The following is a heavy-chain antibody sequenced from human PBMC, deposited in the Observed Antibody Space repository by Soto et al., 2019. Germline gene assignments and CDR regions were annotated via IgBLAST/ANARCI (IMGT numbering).Heavy chain of an antibody. CDR2: ISSSSSYI. Sequence: EVQLVESGGGLVKHGGSLRLSCAASGFTFSSYSMNWVRQAPGKGLEWVSSISSSSSYIYYADSVKGRFTISRDNAKNSLYLQMNSLRAEDTAVYYCASFFGSGWNLQYYYYGMDVWGQGTTVTVSS. D-gene: IGHD6-19*01. J-gene: IGHJ6*02. V-gene: IGHV3-21*01. CDR1: GFTFSSYS. CDR3: ASFFGSGWNLQYYYYGMDV.